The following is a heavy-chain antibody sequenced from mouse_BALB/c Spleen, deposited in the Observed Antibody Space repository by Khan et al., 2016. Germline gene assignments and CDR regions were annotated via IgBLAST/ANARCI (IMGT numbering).Heavy chain of an antibody. CDR3: NVYDYDALY. Sequence: VQLKQSGAELVRSGASVKLSCTASGFNIKDYYMHWVKQRPEQGLEWIGWIDPENGDTEYAPKFQGKATMTADTSSNTAYLQLSSLTSEDTAVYYCNVYDYDALYWGQGTLVTVSA. V-gene: IGHV14-4*02. D-gene: IGHD2-4*01. CDR1: GFNIKDYY. CDR2: IDPENGDT. J-gene: IGHJ3*01.